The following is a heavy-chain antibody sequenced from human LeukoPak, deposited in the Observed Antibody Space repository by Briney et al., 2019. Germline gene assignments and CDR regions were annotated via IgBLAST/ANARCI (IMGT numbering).Heavy chain of an antibody. CDR1: GGSISSYY. CDR3: ASSPYYYGSGSYYK. D-gene: IGHD3-10*01. V-gene: IGHV4-59*01. J-gene: IGHJ4*02. Sequence: SETLSLTCTVSGGSISSYYWSWIRQPPGKGLEWIGYIYYSGSTNYNPSLKSRVTISVDTSKNQFSLKLSSVTAADTAVYYCASSPYYYGSGSYYKWGQGTLVTVSS. CDR2: IYYSGST.